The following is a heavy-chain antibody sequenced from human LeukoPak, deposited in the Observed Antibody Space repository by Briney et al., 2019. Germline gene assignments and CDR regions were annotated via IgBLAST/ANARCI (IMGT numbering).Heavy chain of an antibody. V-gene: IGHV4-39*07. D-gene: IGHD1-26*01. J-gene: IGHJ4*02. CDR2: IYYSGST. CDR1: GGSISSSSYY. CDR3: ARVPDDVGATDY. Sequence: SETLSLTCTVSGGSISSSSYYWGWIRQPPGKGLEWIGSIYYSGSTYYNPSLKSRVTISVDTSKNQFSLKLSSVTAADTAVYYCARVPDDVGATDYWGQGTLVTVSS.